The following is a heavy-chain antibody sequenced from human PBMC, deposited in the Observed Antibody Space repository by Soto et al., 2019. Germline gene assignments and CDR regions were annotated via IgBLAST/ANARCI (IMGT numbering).Heavy chain of an antibody. J-gene: IGHJ4*02. CDR2: ISSSSSYI. CDR1: GFTFSSYS. CDR3: ARAHGIAAAGFDY. V-gene: IGHV3-21*01. D-gene: IGHD6-13*01. Sequence: EAQLVESGGGLVKPGGSLRLSCAASGFTFSSYSMNWVRQAPGKGLEWVSSISSSSSYIYYADSVKGRFTISRDNARNALYRQMNSLRAEDTAVYYCARAHGIAAAGFDYWGQGTLVTVSS.